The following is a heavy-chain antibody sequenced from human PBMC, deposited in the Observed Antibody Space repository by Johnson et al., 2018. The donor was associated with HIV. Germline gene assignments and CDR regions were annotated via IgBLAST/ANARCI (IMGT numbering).Heavy chain of an antibody. CDR1: GFTFSSYG. CDR2: ISYDGSNK. D-gene: IGHD1-26*01. CDR3: ARRYSGSYRGAFDI. V-gene: IGHV3-30*19. J-gene: IGHJ3*02. Sequence: QVQLVESGGGVVQPGGSLRLSCAASGFTFSSYGMHWVRQAPGKGLEWVAVISYDGSNKYYADSVKGRFTISRENYKNTLYLQMNSLRAEDTAVYYGARRYSGSYRGAFDIWGQGTMVTVSS.